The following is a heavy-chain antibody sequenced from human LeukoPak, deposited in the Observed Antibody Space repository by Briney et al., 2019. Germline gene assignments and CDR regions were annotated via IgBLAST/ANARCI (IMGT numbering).Heavy chain of an antibody. Sequence: SGGSLRLSCAASGFTFSDYYMSWIRQAPGKGLEWVSYISSSSSYTNYADSVKGRFTISRDNAKNSLYLQMNSLRAEDTAVYYCARGGGGYPYVGYGMDVWGKGTTVTVSS. CDR2: ISSSSSYT. CDR3: ARGGGGYPYVGYGMDV. V-gene: IGHV3-11*06. D-gene: IGHD5-12*01. CDR1: GFTFSDYY. J-gene: IGHJ6*04.